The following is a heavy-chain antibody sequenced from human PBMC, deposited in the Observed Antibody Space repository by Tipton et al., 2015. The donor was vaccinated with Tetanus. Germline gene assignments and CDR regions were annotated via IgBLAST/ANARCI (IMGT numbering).Heavy chain of an antibody. J-gene: IGHJ5*02. V-gene: IGHV4-39*02. CDR1: GGSISSSYYY. Sequence: LRLSCTVSGGSISSSYYYWGWIRQPPGKGLEWIGSLDYSGNTYYNSSLMSRVTISVDTSKNQFSLRLNSVTAVDTAVYYCARDQGGGRVVRLNWFGPWGQGALVTISS. CDR3: ARDQGGGRVVRLNWFGP. D-gene: IGHD3-16*01. CDR2: LDYSGNT.